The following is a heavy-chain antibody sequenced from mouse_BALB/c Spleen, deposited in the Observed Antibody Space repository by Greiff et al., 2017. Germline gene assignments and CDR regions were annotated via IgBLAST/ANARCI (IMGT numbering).Heavy chain of an antibody. Sequence: EVMLVESGGGLVQPGGSRKLSCAASGFTFSDYGMAWVRQAPGKGPEWVAFISNLAYSIYYADTVTGRFTISRENAKNTLYLEMSSLRSEDTAVYYCARDRFGDYFDYWGQGTTLTVSS. J-gene: IGHJ2*01. CDR3: ARDRFGDYFDY. V-gene: IGHV5-15*02. CDR2: ISNLAYSI. D-gene: IGHD1-1*02. CDR1: GFTFSDYG.